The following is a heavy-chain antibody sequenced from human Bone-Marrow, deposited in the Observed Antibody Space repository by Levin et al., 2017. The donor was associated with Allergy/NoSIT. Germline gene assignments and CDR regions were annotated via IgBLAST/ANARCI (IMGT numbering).Heavy chain of an antibody. D-gene: IGHD6-19*01. CDR3: ASPYISDWVFPS. V-gene: IGHV3-7*01. CDR2: IKPDGTEK. J-gene: IGHJ3*01. Sequence: GESLKISCAASGFTFSDYWVTWVRQAPGKGLEWVANIKPDGTEKYYADSVTGRFNISRDNAQNSLYLQMKYLSAEDTAVYYCASPYISDWVFPSWRPGTMVTVSS. CDR1: GFTFSDYW.